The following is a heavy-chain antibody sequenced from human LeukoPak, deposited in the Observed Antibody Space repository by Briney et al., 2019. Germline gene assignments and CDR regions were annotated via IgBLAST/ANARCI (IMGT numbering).Heavy chain of an antibody. CDR1: GGTFSSYA. V-gene: IGHV1-69*13. D-gene: IGHD2-8*02. Sequence: SVKVSCKASGGTFSSYAISWVRQAPGQGLEWMGGIIPIFGTANYAQKFQGRVTITADESTSTAYVELSSLRSEDTAVYYCATYRQVLLPFESWGQGTLVTVSS. CDR3: ATYRQVLLPFES. CDR2: IIPIFGTA. J-gene: IGHJ4*02.